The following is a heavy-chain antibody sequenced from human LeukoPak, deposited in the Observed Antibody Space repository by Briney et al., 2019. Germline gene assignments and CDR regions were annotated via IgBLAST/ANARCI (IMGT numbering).Heavy chain of an antibody. D-gene: IGHD1/OR15-1a*01. J-gene: IGHJ4*02. CDR3: ATGGEQYYDY. V-gene: IGHV3-74*01. CDR1: GFTFSSYW. CDR2: ITSDGSDT. Sequence: PGRSLRLSCAASGFTFSSYWMHWVRQAPGKGLMWLSRITSDGSDTIYADSGKGRFTISRDNAKNTVYLQMNSLSAENTAVYYCATGGEQYYDYWGQGTLVTVSS.